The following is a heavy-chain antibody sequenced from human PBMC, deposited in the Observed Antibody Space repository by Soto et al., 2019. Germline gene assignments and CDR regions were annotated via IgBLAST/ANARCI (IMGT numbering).Heavy chain of an antibody. CDR3: AKPHGPGTPYYYAMDV. CDR1: GFTFSSYA. Sequence: EVQLLESGGGLVQPGGSLRLSCAASGFTFSSYAMSWVRQAPGKGLEWVSVIRSSGDRTYYADAVKGRFTISIDNSKNTLYKQINRLRAKNTSVYYCAKPHGPGTPYYYAMDVWGQGTTVTV. D-gene: IGHD1-1*01. V-gene: IGHV3-23*01. J-gene: IGHJ6*02. CDR2: IRSSGDRT.